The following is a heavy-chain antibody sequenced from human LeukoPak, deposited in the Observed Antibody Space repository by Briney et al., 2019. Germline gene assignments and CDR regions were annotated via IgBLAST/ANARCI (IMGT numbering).Heavy chain of an antibody. J-gene: IGHJ4*02. V-gene: IGHV4-59*08. Sequence: SETLSLTCTVSGGSISSYYWSWIRQSPGKGLEWIGYIYSSGSTNYNPSLKSRVTMSVDTSKNQFSLKLSSATAADTAVYYCARRGYFDYWGQGTLVTVSS. CDR3: ARRGYFDY. CDR1: GGSISSYY. CDR2: IYSSGST. D-gene: IGHD3-16*01.